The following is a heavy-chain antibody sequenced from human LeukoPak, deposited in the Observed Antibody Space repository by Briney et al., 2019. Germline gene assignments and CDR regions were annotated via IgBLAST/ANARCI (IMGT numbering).Heavy chain of an antibody. CDR2: ISSSSYI. CDR1: GFTFSSYS. CDR3: ARDRKGSRKNFDY. J-gene: IGHJ4*02. V-gene: IGHV3-21*01. Sequence: KSGGSLRLSCAASGFTFSSYSMNWVRQAPGKGLEWVSSISSSSYIYYADSVKGRFTISRDNAKNSLYLQMNSLRAEDTAVYYCARDRKGSRKNFDYWGQGTLVTVSS.